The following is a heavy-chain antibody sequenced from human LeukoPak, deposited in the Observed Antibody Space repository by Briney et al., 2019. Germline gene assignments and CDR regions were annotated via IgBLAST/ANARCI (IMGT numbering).Heavy chain of an antibody. V-gene: IGHV4-59*12. Sequence: PSETLSLTCTVSGGSISRDYWGWIRQAPGKGLEWIGYVYYSGSTNYNPSLKSRVTISVDTSKNQFSLKLSSVTAADTAVYYCARGGYSYGFGYWGQGTLVTVSS. D-gene: IGHD5-18*01. CDR1: GGSISRDY. CDR2: VYYSGST. CDR3: ARGGYSYGFGY. J-gene: IGHJ4*02.